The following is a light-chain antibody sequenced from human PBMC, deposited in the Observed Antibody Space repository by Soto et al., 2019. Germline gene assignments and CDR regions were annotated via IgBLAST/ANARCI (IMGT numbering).Light chain of an antibody. CDR2: GTS. CDR3: QQYDNSPFT. Sequence: EVVLTQSPGTRSLSPGESATLSCRASQSVSGMYLAWYQQKPGQAPRLLIYGTSNRATGIPDRFSGSGSGTDFTLTIRRLEPEDFAMYFCQQYDNSPFTFGPGTKVDIK. CDR1: QSVSGMY. J-gene: IGKJ3*01. V-gene: IGKV3-20*01.